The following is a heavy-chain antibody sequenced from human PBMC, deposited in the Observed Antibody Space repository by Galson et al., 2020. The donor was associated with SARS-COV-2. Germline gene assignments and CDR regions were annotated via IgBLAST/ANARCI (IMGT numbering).Heavy chain of an antibody. CDR3: ARHRYCSSNSCQPPPGIDY. V-gene: IGHV5-51*01. CDR1: GYIFTNYW. D-gene: IGHD2-2*01. CDR2: INPRDSET. J-gene: IGHJ4*02. Sequence: KIGESLKISCKGSGYIFTNYWIGWVRQMPGKDLEWIGIINPRDSETTYSPSFQGQVTISADKSITTAYLQWSSLKASDTAMYYCARHRYCSSNSCQPPPGIDYWRQGTLVTVSS.